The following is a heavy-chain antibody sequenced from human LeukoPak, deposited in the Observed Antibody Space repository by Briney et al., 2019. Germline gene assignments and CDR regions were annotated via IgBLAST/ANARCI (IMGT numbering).Heavy chain of an antibody. V-gene: IGHV3-30*02. CDR2: IRYDGSNT. CDR3: AKDLAIFSMVRGVNYFDY. J-gene: IGHJ4*02. Sequence: GGSLRLSCAASGFTVSSNYMSWVRQAPGRGLEWVAFIRYDGSNTYYADSVKGRFTISRDNSKNTLYLQMNSLRAEDTAVYYCAKDLAIFSMVRGVNYFDYWGQGTLVTVSS. D-gene: IGHD3-10*01. CDR1: GFTVSSNY.